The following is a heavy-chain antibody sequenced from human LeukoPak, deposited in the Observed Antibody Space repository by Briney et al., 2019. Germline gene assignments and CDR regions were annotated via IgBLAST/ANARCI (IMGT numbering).Heavy chain of an antibody. V-gene: IGHV3-21*01. Sequence: PGGSLRLSCAASGFTFSSYSMNWVRQAPGKGLEWVSSISSSSSYIYYADSAKGRFTISRDNAKNSLYLQMNSLRAEDTAVYYCARDQFLDGYNYDGDYWGQGTLVTVSS. CDR3: ARDQFLDGYNYDGDY. CDR2: ISSSSSYI. CDR1: GFTFSSYS. J-gene: IGHJ4*02. D-gene: IGHD5-24*01.